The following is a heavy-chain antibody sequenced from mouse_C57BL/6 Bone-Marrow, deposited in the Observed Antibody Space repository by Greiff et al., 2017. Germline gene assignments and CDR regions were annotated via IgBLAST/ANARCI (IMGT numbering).Heavy chain of an antibody. CDR2: ISSGGDYI. CDR3: TRDSFPWFAY. CDR1: GFTFSSYA. V-gene: IGHV5-9-1*02. J-gene: IGHJ3*01. D-gene: IGHD1-1*01. Sequence: EVQLVESGEGLVKPGGSLKLSCAASGFTFSSYAMSWVRQTPEKRLEWVAYISSGGDYIYYADTVKGRFTISRDNARTPLYLQMSSLKSEDTAMYYCTRDSFPWFAYWGQGTLVTVSA.